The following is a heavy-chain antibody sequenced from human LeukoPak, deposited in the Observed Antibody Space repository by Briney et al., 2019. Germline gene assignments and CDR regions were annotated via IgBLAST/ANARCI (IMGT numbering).Heavy chain of an antibody. V-gene: IGHV3-21*01. CDR1: GFTFRTYV. D-gene: IGHD2/OR15-2a*01. CDR2: IGSSSSFM. Sequence: SGGSLRLSCAASGFTFRTYVMKWVRQAPGKGLEWVSSIGSSSSFMYYADSVRGRFTISRDNAKNSLYLQMNSLRAEDAAVDDCSREDCNSANPTIDDWGKGTMVTVSS. J-gene: IGHJ4*02. CDR3: SREDCNSANPTIDD.